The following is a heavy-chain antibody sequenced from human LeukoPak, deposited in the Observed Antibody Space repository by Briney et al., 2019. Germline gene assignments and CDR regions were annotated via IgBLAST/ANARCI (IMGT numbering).Heavy chain of an antibody. CDR3: ARLQVRYYYYGMDV. V-gene: IGHV4-30-4*08. J-gene: IGHJ6*02. CDR1: GASISIGFYY. CDR2: IYYSGST. Sequence: SQTLSLTCTVSGASISIGFYYWSWIRQHPGKGLEWIGYIYYSGSTYYNPSLKSRVTISVDTSKNQFSLKLSSVTAADTAVYYCARLQVRYYYYGMDVWGQGTTVTVSS.